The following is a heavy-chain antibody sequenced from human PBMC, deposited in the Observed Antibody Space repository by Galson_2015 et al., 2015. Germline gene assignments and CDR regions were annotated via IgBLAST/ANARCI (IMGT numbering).Heavy chain of an antibody. CDR3: ARAHSGSYSGEV. D-gene: IGHD1-26*01. CDR1: GYTFTSYA. V-gene: IGHV1-3*01. Sequence: SVKVSCKASGYTFTSYAMHWVRQAPGQRLEWMGWINAGNGNTKYSQKFQGRVTMTRDTSTSTVYMEVSSLRSEDTAVYYCARAHSGSYSGEVWGQGTLVTVSS. CDR2: INAGNGNT. J-gene: IGHJ4*02.